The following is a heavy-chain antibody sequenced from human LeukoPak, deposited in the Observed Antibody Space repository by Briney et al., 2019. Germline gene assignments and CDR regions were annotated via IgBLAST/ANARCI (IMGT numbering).Heavy chain of an antibody. D-gene: IGHD3-10*01. V-gene: IGHV3-21*06. J-gene: IGHJ3*02. CDR1: GFTFSSYS. CDR3: ARGRSITLLRGVAMSDGFDI. Sequence: GGSLRLSCAASGFTFSSYSMNWVRQAPGKGLEWVSSISSSSSYIYYADSVKGRFTISRDNAKNLLFLQMNGLRAEDTAVYYCARGRSITLLRGVAMSDGFDIWGQGAMVAVSS. CDR2: ISSSSSYI.